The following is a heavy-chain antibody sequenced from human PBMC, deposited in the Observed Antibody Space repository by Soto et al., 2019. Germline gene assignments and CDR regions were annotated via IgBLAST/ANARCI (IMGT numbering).Heavy chain of an antibody. CDR3: AREGGADIVVVPAAMAFYSSGMDV. V-gene: IGHV1-18*01. CDR2: ISAYNGNT. Sequence: ASVKVSCKASGYTFTSYGISWVRQAPGQGLEWMGWISAYNGNTNYAQKLQGRVTMTTETYTSTAYMELGSLSSDDTAVYYCAREGGADIVVVPAAMAFYSSGMDVWGQGTTVTVSS. CDR1: GYTFTSYG. D-gene: IGHD2-2*01. J-gene: IGHJ6*02.